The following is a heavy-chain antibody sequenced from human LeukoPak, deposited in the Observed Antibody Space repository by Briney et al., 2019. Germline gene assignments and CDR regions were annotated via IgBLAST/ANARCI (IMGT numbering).Heavy chain of an antibody. Sequence: ASVMVSCKTSGYTFTNYDVNWVRQATGQGLEWMGWINPKSGRTGYAQKFQGRVTITRNTSISTAYMELSSLRSEDTAVYYCARETSSRYFDYWGQGTLLTVSS. CDR2: INPKSGRT. J-gene: IGHJ4*02. CDR3: ARETSSRYFDY. V-gene: IGHV1-8*03. CDR1: GYTFTNYD.